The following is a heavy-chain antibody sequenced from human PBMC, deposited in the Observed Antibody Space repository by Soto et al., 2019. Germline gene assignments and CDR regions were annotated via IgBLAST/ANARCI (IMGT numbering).Heavy chain of an antibody. V-gene: IGHV4-38-2*01. J-gene: IGHJ5*02. CDR2: IYHSGST. D-gene: IGHD3-22*01. CDR3: ARYLYYYDSSGYPSGCWFDP. Sequence: PSETLSLTCAVSGYSISSGYYWGWIRQPPGKGLEWIGSIYHSGSTYYNPSLKSRVTISVDTSKNQFSLKLSSVTAADTAVYYCARYLYYYDSSGYPSGCWFDPWGQGTLVTVSS. CDR1: GYSISSGYY.